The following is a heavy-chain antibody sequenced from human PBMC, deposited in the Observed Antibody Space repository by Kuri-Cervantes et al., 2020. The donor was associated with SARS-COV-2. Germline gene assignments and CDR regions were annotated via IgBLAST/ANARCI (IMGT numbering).Heavy chain of an antibody. CDR2: ISYDGSNK. D-gene: IGHD3-3*01. V-gene: IGHV3-30-3*01. Sequence: GESLKISCAASGFTFSSYAMHWVRQAPGKGLEWVAVISYDGSNKYYADSVKGRFTISRDNSKNTPYLQMNSLRAEDTAVYYCAREWATIFGVVYDYWGQGTLVTVSS. CDR1: GFTFSSYA. CDR3: AREWATIFGVVYDY. J-gene: IGHJ4*02.